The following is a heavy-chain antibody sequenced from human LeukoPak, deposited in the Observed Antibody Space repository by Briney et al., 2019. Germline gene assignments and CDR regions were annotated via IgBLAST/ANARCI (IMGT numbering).Heavy chain of an antibody. CDR1: GLSICDQY. D-gene: IGHD1-1*01. V-gene: IGHV3-53*01. J-gene: IGHJ6*02. CDR3: ARDRGYAMDV. Sequence: PGGSLRLSCAASGLSICDQYMSWVRQAPGKGLEWVSIIQGGGNIYYADSVKGRITVSRDNSKNTVYLQMNSLRAEDTAVYYCARDRGYAMDVWGQGTTVTVSS. CDR2: IQGGGNI.